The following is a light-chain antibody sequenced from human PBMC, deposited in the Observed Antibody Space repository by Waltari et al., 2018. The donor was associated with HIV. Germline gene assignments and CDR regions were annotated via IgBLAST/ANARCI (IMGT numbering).Light chain of an antibody. CDR2: KAT. V-gene: IGKV1-5*03. J-gene: IGKJ1*01. Sequence: DIHMSQSPPTLTASIGDRVHITCRAIQNVGAWLAWYQQKPGEAPNLLIYKATNVEGGVPSRFSGSASGTDFTLTIDSLHPDDFATYYCHQYSDYLGSFGQGTKVEVK. CDR3: HQYSDYLGS. CDR1: QNVGAW.